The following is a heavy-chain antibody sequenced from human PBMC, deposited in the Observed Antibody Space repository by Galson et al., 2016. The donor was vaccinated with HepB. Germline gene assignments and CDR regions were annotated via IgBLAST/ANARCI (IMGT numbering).Heavy chain of an antibody. CDR1: GYIFNNFW. CDR2: IYPGDSHS. J-gene: IGHJ6*02. V-gene: IGHV5-51*01. Sequence: SGAEVKKPGESLKISCKGSGYIFNNFWVAWVRQMPGKGLEWMGIIYPGDSHSRYSPSLQGQVTISADKSTNTAYLQWSSLTASDTAVYYCARTHSGGTDYYYYAMDVWGQGTTVTVSS. CDR3: ARTHSGGTDYYYYAMDV. D-gene: IGHD2-15*01.